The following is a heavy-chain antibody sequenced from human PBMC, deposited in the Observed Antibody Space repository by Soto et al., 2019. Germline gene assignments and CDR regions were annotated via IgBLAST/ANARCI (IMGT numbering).Heavy chain of an antibody. CDR3: ARAAEDNGFDP. Sequence: RSLTCAVSGYSISSGYYWGWIRQPPGKGLEWIGSIYHSGSTDYNPSLKSRVTISVDTSKNQFSLKLSSVTAADTAVYYCARAAEDNGFDPWGQGTLVTVSS. CDR2: IYHSGST. J-gene: IGHJ5*02. V-gene: IGHV4-38-2*01. CDR1: GYSISSGYY.